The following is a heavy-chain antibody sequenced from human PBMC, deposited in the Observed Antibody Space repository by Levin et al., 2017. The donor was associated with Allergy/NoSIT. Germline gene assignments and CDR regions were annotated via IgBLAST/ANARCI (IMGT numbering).Heavy chain of an antibody. Sequence: SETLSLTCTVSGGSISSYYWSWIRQPPGKGLEWIGYIYYSGSTNYNPSLKSRVTISVDTSKNQFSLKLSSVTAADTAVYYCARDYYDSSGYYNWFDPWGQGTLVTVSS. V-gene: IGHV4-59*01. CDR1: GGSISSYY. CDR3: ARDYYDSSGYYNWFDP. D-gene: IGHD3-22*01. J-gene: IGHJ5*02. CDR2: IYYSGST.